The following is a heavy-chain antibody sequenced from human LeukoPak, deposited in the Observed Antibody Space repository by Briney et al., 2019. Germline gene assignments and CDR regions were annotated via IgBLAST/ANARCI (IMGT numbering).Heavy chain of an antibody. CDR2: ISGSGGST. D-gene: IGHD2-15*01. CDR3: AKDVADIVVVVAATAESAFDI. V-gene: IGHV3-23*01. CDR1: GFTFSSYA. Sequence: GGSLRLSCAASGFTFSSYAMSWVRQAPGKGLEWVSAISGSGGSTYYADSVKGRFTISRDNSKNTLYLQMNSLRAEDTAVYYCAKDVADIVVVVAATAESAFDIWGQGTMVTVSS. J-gene: IGHJ3*02.